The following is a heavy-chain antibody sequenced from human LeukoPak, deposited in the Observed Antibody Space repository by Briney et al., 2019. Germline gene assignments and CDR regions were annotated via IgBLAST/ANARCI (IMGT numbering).Heavy chain of an antibody. V-gene: IGHV1-8*03. CDR3: ARAVAAAEVPDY. D-gene: IGHD6-13*01. Sequence: ASVKVSCKAYGYTFTSYDINWVRQATGQGLEWMGWMNPTSGNTGYAQNFQGRVTITRDTSISTAYMELSSLRSEDTAVYYCARAVAAAEVPDYWGQGTLVTVSS. CDR2: MNPTSGNT. J-gene: IGHJ4*02. CDR1: GYTFTSYD.